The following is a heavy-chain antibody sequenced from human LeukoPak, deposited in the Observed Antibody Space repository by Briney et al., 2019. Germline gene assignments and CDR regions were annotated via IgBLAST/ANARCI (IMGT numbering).Heavy chain of an antibody. D-gene: IGHD3-10*01. J-gene: IGHJ4*02. CDR1: GFTFSSYE. V-gene: IGHV3-48*03. Sequence: PGGSLRLSCAASGFTFSSYEMNWVRQAPGKRPEWVSYVSSSGNILYYADSVRGRFTISRDNAKNSLYLQMNSLRAEDTAVYYCARDDLWFGSYFDYWGQGTLVTVSS. CDR2: VSSSGNIL. CDR3: ARDDLWFGSYFDY.